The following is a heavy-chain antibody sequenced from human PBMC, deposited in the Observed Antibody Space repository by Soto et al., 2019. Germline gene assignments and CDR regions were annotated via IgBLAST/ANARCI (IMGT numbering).Heavy chain of an antibody. CDR2: ISGDGAIT. J-gene: IGHJ4*01. CDR1: GLTFSGYA. D-gene: IGHD3-10*01. CDR3: AKDDVSVVRGVLDF. Sequence: GGSLRLSCAASGLTFSGYAMAWVRDAPGKGLEWVSSISGDGAITYYADSVKGRFTISRDNSRNTVYLQMNDLGAEDTALYYCAKDDVSVVRGVLDFWGQGTLVTVSS. V-gene: IGHV3-23*01.